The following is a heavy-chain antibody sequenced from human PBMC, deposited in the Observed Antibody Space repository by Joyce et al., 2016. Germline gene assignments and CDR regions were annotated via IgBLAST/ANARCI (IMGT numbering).Heavy chain of an antibody. J-gene: IGHJ5*02. CDR1: GFTFSSYS. V-gene: IGHV3-21*02. Sequence: EVQLVESGGGLVKPGGSLRLSCAASGFTFSSYSMNWVGQAQGKGLEWVSSISSSSSYIYYADSVKGRFTISRDNAKNSLYLQMNSLRAEDTAVYYCARGKDFYGPGSYSNWFDPWGQGTLVTVSS. CDR3: ARGKDFYGPGSYSNWFDP. CDR2: ISSSSSYI. D-gene: IGHD3-10*01.